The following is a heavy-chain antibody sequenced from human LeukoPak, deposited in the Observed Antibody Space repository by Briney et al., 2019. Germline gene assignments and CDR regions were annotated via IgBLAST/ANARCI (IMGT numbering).Heavy chain of an antibody. CDR2: INPSSGYT. CDR3: VFPGGDYVYFDY. D-gene: IGHD4-17*01. V-gene: IGHV1-46*01. J-gene: IGHJ4*02. Sequence: ASVKVSCKASTYTFTNYYIHWVRQAPVQGLEWMGLINPSSGYTTYAQKFQGRVTMTRDTPTSTVYMELNSLRSEDTAVYYCVFPGGDYVYFDYWGLGTLVPVSS. CDR1: TYTFTNYY.